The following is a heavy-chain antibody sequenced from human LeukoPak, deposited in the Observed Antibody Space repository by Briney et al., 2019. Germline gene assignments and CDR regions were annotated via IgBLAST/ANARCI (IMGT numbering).Heavy chain of an antibody. Sequence: GGSLRLSCAASGFTFSSYNMSWVRQAPGKGLEWVSSITSTGSYTFYADSVKGRFTISRDNAKNSLYLQMNSLRAEDTAVYYCAELGITMIGGVWGKGTTVTISS. CDR2: ITSTGSYT. D-gene: IGHD3-10*02. J-gene: IGHJ6*04. V-gene: IGHV3-21*01. CDR1: GFTFSSYN. CDR3: AELGITMIGGV.